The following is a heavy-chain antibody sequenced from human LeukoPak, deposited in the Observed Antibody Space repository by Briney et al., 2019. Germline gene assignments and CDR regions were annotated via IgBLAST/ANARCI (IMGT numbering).Heavy chain of an antibody. D-gene: IGHD3-10*01. CDR2: INPNSGGT. CDR3: ARGPGALWFGELLPLDY. Sequence: GASVKVSCKASGYTFTCYYMHWVRQAPGQGLEWMGWINPNSGGTNYAQKFQGRVTMTRDTSISTAYMELSRLRSDDTAVYYCARGPGALWFGELLPLDYWGQGTLVTVSS. CDR1: GYTFTCYY. V-gene: IGHV1-2*02. J-gene: IGHJ4*02.